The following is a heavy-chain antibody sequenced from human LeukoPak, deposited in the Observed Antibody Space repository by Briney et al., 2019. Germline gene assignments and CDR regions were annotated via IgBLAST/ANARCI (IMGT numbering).Heavy chain of an antibody. Sequence: SETLSLTCSVSGGSISGYYWTWVRQPPGKGLEWSGQIHYSGRADYNPSLKSRITMSVDTSRNQISLKLSSVTAADTAIYYCVRFGVNYDMDVWGQGTTVTVFS. CDR1: GGSISGYY. CDR2: IHYSGRA. V-gene: IGHV4-59*01. CDR3: VRFGVNYDMDV. J-gene: IGHJ6*02. D-gene: IGHD3-16*01.